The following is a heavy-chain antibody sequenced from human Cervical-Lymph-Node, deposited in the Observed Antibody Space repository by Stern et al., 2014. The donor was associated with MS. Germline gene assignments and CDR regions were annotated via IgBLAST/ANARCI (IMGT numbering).Heavy chain of an antibody. V-gene: IGHV1-69*04. Sequence: DQLVESGAEVKKPGSSVKVSCKASGGTLSSYTISWVRQAPGQGLEWMGRTIPILGIANYAQKFQGRVTITADKSTSTAYMELSSLRSEDTAVYYCARDYYDSSGYYRWGFDYWGQGTLVTVSS. J-gene: IGHJ4*02. CDR3: ARDYYDSSGYYRWGFDY. CDR2: TIPILGIA. D-gene: IGHD3-22*01. CDR1: GGTLSSYT.